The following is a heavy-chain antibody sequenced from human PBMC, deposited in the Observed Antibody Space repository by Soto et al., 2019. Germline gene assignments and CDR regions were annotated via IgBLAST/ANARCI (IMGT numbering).Heavy chain of an antibody. J-gene: IGHJ6*02. CDR3: ASLFTTVTTLYYYGMDV. CDR2: ISSSSSYI. CDR1: GFTFSSYS. Sequence: GALRLSCAASGFTFSSYSMNWVRQAPGKGLEWVSSISSSSSYIYYADSVKGRFTISRDNAKNSLYLQMNSLRAEDTAVYYCASLFTTVTTLYYYGMDVWGQGTTVTVSS. D-gene: IGHD4-17*01. V-gene: IGHV3-21*01.